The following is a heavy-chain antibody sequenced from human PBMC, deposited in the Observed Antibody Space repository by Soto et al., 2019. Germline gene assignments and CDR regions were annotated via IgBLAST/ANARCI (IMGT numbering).Heavy chain of an antibody. J-gene: IGHJ6*02. V-gene: IGHV4-61*08. CDR1: GGYICSGGYY. D-gene: IGHD2-2*01. CDR3: AREGGYCISTSCPYYYYGMDI. CDR2: IYYSGST. Sequence: SETLSLTCTVSGGYICSGGYYWSWIRQPPGKGLEWIGYIYYSGSTNYNPSLKSRVTISVDTSKNQFSLKLSSVTAADTAVYYCAREGGYCISTSCPYYYYGMDIWGQGTTVTVSS.